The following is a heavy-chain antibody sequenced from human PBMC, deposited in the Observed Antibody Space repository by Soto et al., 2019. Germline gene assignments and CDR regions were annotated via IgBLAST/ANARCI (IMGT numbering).Heavy chain of an antibody. CDR1: GGTFSSYA. CDR2: IIPIFGTA. J-gene: IGHJ4*02. D-gene: IGHD5-12*01. Sequence: ASVKVSCKASGGTFSSYAISWVRQAPGQGLEWMGGIIPIFGTANYAQKFQGRVTITADESTSTAYMELSSLRSEDTAVYYCARGGAGWLREYFDYWGQGTLVTVSS. V-gene: IGHV1-69*13. CDR3: ARGGAGWLREYFDY.